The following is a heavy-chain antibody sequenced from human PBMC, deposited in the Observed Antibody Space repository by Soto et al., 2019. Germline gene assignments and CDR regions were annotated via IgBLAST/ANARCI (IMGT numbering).Heavy chain of an antibody. CDR1: GFTFSSYS. CDR3: ARRGERWLQSEFDP. D-gene: IGHD4-4*01. V-gene: IGHV3-48*02. CDR2: ISSSSSTI. J-gene: IGHJ5*02. Sequence: GGSLRLSCAASGFTFSSYSMNWVRQAPGKGLEWVSYISSSSSTIYYADSVKGRFTISRDNAKNSLYLQMNSLRDEDTAVYYCARRGERWLQSEFDPWGQGTLVTVSS.